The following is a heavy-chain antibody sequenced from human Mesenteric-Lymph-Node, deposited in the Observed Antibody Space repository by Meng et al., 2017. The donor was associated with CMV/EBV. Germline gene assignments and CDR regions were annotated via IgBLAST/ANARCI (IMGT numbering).Heavy chain of an antibody. CDR3: ARLIAVATPPVDY. V-gene: IGHV1-2*02. J-gene: IGHJ4*02. D-gene: IGHD6-19*01. Sequence: ASVKVSCKASGYTFTGFYIHWVRQAPGQGLEWMGWINPNSGGTNYAQKFQGRVTMTRDTSISTAYMELSRLRSDDTAVYYCARLIAVATPPVDYWGQGTLVTVSS. CDR1: GYTFTGFY. CDR2: INPNSGGT.